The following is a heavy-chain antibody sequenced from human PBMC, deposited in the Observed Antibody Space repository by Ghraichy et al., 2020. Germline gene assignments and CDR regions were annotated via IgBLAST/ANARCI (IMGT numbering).Heavy chain of an antibody. D-gene: IGHD2-15*01. J-gene: IGHJ4*02. V-gene: IGHV4-39*01. Sequence: SETLSLTCTVSGGSMTTSSYYWGWIRQPPGKGLEWIGNIFYSGITYYNPSLRSRVTISVDTSKNQFSLRLSSVTAADTAVYYCARVGVATLSFDYWGQGTLVTVSS. CDR3: ARVGVATLSFDY. CDR2: IFYSGIT. CDR1: GGSMTTSSYY.